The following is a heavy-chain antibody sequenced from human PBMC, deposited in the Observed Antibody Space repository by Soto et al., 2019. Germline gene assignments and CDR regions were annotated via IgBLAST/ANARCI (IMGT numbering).Heavy chain of an antibody. CDR1: GYTFTSYD. Sequence: ASVQVSCKASGYTFTSYDINWVRQATGQGLEWMGWMNPNSGNTGYAQKFQGRVTMTRKTSISTAYMELSSLRSEDTAGYYCARKWEYNDYGTGSYYKAFDIGGQGTMVTV. V-gene: IGHV1-8*01. CDR2: MNPNSGNT. CDR3: ARKWEYNDYGTGSYYKAFDI. J-gene: IGHJ3*02. D-gene: IGHD3-10*01.